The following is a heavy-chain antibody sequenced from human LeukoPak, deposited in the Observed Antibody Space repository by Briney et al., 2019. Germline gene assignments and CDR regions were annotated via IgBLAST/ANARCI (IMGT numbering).Heavy chain of an antibody. J-gene: IGHJ3*02. CDR3: ASPKDIVVVPAVILDGAFDI. Sequence: SETLSLTCTVSGGSISSSSYYWGWIRQPPGKGLEWIGSIYYSGSTYYNPPLKSRVTISVDTSKNQFSLKLSSVTAADTAVYYCASPKDIVVVPAVILDGAFDIWGQGTMVTVSS. CDR1: GGSISSSSYY. CDR2: IYYSGST. D-gene: IGHD2-2*02. V-gene: IGHV4-39*01.